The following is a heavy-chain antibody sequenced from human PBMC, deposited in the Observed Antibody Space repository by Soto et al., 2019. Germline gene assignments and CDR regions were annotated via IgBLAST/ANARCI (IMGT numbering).Heavy chain of an antibody. J-gene: IGHJ6*02. CDR1: GYTFTSYY. CDR3: ARDPQANYYDSSGPSAGMDV. V-gene: IGHV1-46*01. CDR2: ISPSGGST. D-gene: IGHD3-22*01. Sequence: ASVKVSCKASGYTFTSYYTHWVRQAPGQGLEGMGIISPSGGSTSYAQKFQGRVTMTRDTSTSTVYMELSSLRSEDTAVYYCARDPQANYYDSSGPSAGMDVWGQGTTVTVSS.